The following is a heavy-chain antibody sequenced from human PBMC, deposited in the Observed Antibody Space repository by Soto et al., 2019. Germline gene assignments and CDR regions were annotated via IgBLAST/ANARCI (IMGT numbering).Heavy chain of an antibody. V-gene: IGHV4-39*01. CDR1: GGSISSSDYY. D-gene: IGHD1-26*01. J-gene: IGHJ4*02. CDR2: IYYSGST. Sequence: PSETLSLTCTVSGGSISSSDYYWGWIRQPPGKGLEWIGSIYYSGSTYYNPSLKSRVTISVDTSKNQFSLKLSSVTAADTAVYYCARSYSGTLYYFDYWGQGTLVTVS. CDR3: ARSYSGTLYYFDY.